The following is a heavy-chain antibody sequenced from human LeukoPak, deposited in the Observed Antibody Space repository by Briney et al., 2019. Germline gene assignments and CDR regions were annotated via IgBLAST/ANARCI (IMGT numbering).Heavy chain of an antibody. Sequence: GASVKVSCKASGGTFSSYAISWVRQAPGQGLEWMGRIIPILGIANYAQKFQGRVTITADKSTSTAYMELSSLRAEDTAVYYCAKDERNWNYNLASQTYDWGQGTLVTVSS. J-gene: IGHJ4*02. CDR2: IIPILGIA. D-gene: IGHD1-7*01. CDR1: GGTFSSYA. CDR3: AKDERNWNYNLASQTYD. V-gene: IGHV1-69*04.